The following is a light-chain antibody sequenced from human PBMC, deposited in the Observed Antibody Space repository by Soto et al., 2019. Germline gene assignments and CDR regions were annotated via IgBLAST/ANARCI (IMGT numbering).Light chain of an antibody. V-gene: IGKV3-15*01. J-gene: IGKJ1*01. CDR2: GAS. Sequence: EIGLTQSPGTLSLSPGERATLSCRTSQGVRNNLAWYQQRPGQAPRLLIYGASTRAAGIPARFSGSGSETEFTLTIRSLRSEDFAVYYCHQYNQWPLWTFGQGTKVDIK. CDR3: HQYNQWPLWT. CDR1: QGVRNN.